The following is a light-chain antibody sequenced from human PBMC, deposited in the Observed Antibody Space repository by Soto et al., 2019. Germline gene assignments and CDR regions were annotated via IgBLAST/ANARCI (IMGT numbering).Light chain of an antibody. CDR3: QQAKSFLPWT. J-gene: IGKJ1*01. CDR1: QGINNY. V-gene: IGKV1-12*01. CDR2: AAS. Sequence: DIQVTQSPSSVSASVGDRVNITCRASQGINNYLAWYQQRPGSAPRLLIYAASNLQSGVPPRFSGSGSGTDFTLTIDSLQPEDFATYSCQQAKSFLPWTFGQGTKV.